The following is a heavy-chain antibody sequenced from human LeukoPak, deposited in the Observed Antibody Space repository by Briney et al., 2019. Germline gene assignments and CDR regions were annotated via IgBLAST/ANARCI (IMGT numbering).Heavy chain of an antibody. CDR1: GGSITGYY. CDR3: TRWYGGHGFDY. D-gene: IGHD4-23*01. J-gene: IGHJ4*02. CDR2: IYTGGST. V-gene: IGHV4-4*07. Sequence: SETLSLTCTVSGGSITGYYWSWIRQPAGKGLEWIGRIYTGGSTYYNPSLKSRVTMSVDTSKNQFSLKLSSVTAADTAIYYCTRWYGGHGFDYWGQGTLVTVSS.